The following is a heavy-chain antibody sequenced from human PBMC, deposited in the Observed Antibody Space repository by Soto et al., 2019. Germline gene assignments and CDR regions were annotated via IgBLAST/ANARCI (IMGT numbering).Heavy chain of an antibody. CDR1: GFTFNIYG. CDR2: ISYDGINK. Sequence: QVQLVESGGGVVQPGRSLGLSCAASGFTFNIYGMHWVRQAPGKGLEWVAAISYDGINKYYADSVKGRFTISRDNSKNTLYMQMNSLGAEDTAVYYYERSTPPTRGIHWYFDLWGRGILVSVSS. V-gene: IGHV3-30*03. J-gene: IGHJ2*01. D-gene: IGHD2-2*01. CDR3: ERSTPPTRGIHWYFDL.